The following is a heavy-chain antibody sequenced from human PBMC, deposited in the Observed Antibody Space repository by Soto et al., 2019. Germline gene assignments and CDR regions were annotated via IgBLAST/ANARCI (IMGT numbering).Heavy chain of an antibody. J-gene: IGHJ4*02. D-gene: IGHD2-15*01. Sequence: ESGPTLVNPTQTLTLTCTFSGFSLSASGMGVSWIRQPPGKALEWLARIDWDDDKFYNTSLRTRLTISKDSSKNQVVLTMTNMDPVDTATYYCARMFHCSGGTCPFDYWGQGALVTVSS. V-gene: IGHV2-70*04. CDR3: ARMFHCSGGTCPFDY. CDR1: GFSLSASGMG. CDR2: IDWDDDK.